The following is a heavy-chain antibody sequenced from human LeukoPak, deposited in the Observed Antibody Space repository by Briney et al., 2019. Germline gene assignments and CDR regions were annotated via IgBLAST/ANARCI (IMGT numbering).Heavy chain of an antibody. D-gene: IGHD4-11*01. J-gene: IGHJ6*03. Sequence: GGSLRLSCADSEFTFSSYWMSWVRQAPGKELEWVANIKQDGSEKYYVDSVKGRFTISRDNAKNSLYLQMNSLRAEDTAVYYCARGGLPHMDVWGKGTTVTVSS. CDR2: IKQDGSEK. CDR3: ARGGLPHMDV. CDR1: EFTFSSYW. V-gene: IGHV3-7*01.